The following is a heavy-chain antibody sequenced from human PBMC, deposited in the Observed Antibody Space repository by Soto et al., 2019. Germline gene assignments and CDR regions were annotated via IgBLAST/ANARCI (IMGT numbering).Heavy chain of an antibody. CDR1: GFTFSSYA. D-gene: IGHD2-15*01. CDR2: ISGSGGST. J-gene: IGHJ5*02. V-gene: IGHV3-23*01. Sequence: GGSLRLSCAASGFTFSSYAMSWVRQAPGKGLEWVSAISGSGGSTYYADSVKGRFTISRDNSKNTLYLQMNSLRAEDTAVYYCAKDDRLGYCSGGSCYHNWFDPWGQGTLVTVS. CDR3: AKDDRLGYCSGGSCYHNWFDP.